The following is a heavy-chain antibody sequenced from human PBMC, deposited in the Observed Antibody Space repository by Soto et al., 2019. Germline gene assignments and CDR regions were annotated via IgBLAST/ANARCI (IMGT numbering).Heavy chain of an antibody. D-gene: IGHD5-18*01. CDR1: GFSFSSYA. Sequence: GGSLRLSCAASGFSFSSYAMSWVRQAPGKGLEWVSAISGSGGSTYYADSVKGRFTISRDNSKNTLYLQMNSLRAEDTAVYYCADLGEYGYGSPYYWGQRTLATVSS. V-gene: IGHV3-23*01. J-gene: IGHJ4*02. CDR3: ADLGEYGYGSPYY. CDR2: ISGSGGST.